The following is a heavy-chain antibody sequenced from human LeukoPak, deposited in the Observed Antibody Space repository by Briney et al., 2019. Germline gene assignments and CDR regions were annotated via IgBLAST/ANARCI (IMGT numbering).Heavy chain of an antibody. J-gene: IGHJ5*02. CDR2: ISGSGDGT. V-gene: IGHV3-64*02. D-gene: IGHD3-10*01. CDR1: GFTFSGYS. CDR3: ARQKGSGSNWFDH. Sequence: PGGSLRLSCAASGFTFSGYSMDWVRQAPGKGMECVSYISGSGDGTDYADSVKGRFTISRDNSKTTPYLQMGSLRAEDMAVYYCARQKGSGSNWFDHWGQGTLVTVSS.